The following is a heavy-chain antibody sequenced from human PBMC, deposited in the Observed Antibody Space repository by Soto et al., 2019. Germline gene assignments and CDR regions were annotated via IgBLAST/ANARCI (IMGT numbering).Heavy chain of an antibody. CDR2: INPSGGST. CDR1: GYILSSYY. J-gene: IGHJ5*02. CDR3: ARSYCGGDCPNNWFDP. D-gene: IGHD2-21*02. Sequence: GASVKVSCKASGYILSSYYMHWVRQAPGQGLEWMGIINPSGGSTTYAQKFQGRVTMTRDTSTSIVYMELSSLRSEDTAMYYCARSYCGGDCPNNWFDPWAQGTLVTVSS. V-gene: IGHV1-46*01.